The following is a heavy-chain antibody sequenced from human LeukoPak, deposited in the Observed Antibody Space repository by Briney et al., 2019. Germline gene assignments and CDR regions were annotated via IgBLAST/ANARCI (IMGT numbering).Heavy chain of an antibody. J-gene: IGHJ5*02. CDR2: IYSGGST. Sequence: GGSLRLSCAASGFTVSSNYMSWVRQAPGKGLEWVSVIYSGGSTYYADSVKGRFTISRDNSKNTLYLQMNSLRAEDTAVYYCAKDHSGYANWFDPWGQGTLVTVSS. D-gene: IGHD5-12*01. V-gene: IGHV3-53*05. CDR3: AKDHSGYANWFDP. CDR1: GFTVSSNY.